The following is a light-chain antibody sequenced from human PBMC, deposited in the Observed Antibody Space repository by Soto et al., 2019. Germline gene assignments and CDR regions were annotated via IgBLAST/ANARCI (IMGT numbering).Light chain of an antibody. CDR1: SSDVGGYNY. CDR3: SSYTSSSTRV. CDR2: DIS. J-gene: IGLJ1*01. V-gene: IGLV2-14*01. Sequence: QSALTQPASVSGSPGQSITISCTGTSSDVGGYNYVSWYQQHPGKAPKLMIYDISNRPSGVSNRFSGSKSGNTAPLTISGLQADDEADYYCSSYTSSSTRVFGTGTKVTVL.